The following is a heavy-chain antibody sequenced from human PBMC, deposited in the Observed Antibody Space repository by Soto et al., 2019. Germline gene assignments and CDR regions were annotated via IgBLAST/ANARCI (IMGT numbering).Heavy chain of an antibody. Sequence: ASVKVSCKASGYTFTSYNINWVRQAPGQGLEWLGWMNPNSGTTGYAQTFQDRITLTRDTSITTAYMDLSSLRSGDTAVYFCVRYGVAASYWGQGTLVTVSS. J-gene: IGHJ4*02. V-gene: IGHV1-8*01. CDR1: GYTFTSYN. CDR2: MNPNSGTT. CDR3: VRYGVAASY. D-gene: IGHD2-8*01.